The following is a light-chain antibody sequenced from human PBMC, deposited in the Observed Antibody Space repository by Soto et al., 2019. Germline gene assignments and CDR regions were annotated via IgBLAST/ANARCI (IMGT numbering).Light chain of an antibody. CDR3: QSYDSSLSVA. V-gene: IGLV1-40*01. Sequence: QSMLTQPPSVSGAPGQRVTISCTGSSSNIGAGYDVHWYQQLPGTAPKLLIYGNSNRPSGVPDRFSGSKSGTSASLAITGLQAEDEADYYCQSYDSSLSVAFGGGTKLTVL. CDR2: GNS. J-gene: IGLJ2*01. CDR1: SSNIGAGYD.